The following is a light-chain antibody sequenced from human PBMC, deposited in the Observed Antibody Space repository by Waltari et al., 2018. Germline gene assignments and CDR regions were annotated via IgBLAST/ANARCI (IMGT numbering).Light chain of an antibody. CDR3: QQRSNWYT. J-gene: IGKJ2*01. Sequence: TLTQKAVQSVSRYLDRYQPKPGQAHRLLIYDASNRATGIPPRFGGSGSWTDFTLTISSLEPEDFAVYYCQQRSNWYTFGQGTKLEIK. CDR2: DAS. V-gene: IGKV3-11*01. CDR1: QSVSRY.